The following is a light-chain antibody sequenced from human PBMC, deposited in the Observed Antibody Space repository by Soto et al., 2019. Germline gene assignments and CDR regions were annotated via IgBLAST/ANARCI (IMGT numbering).Light chain of an antibody. CDR1: SSDVGGYNY. Sequence: QSVLTQPASVSGSPGQSITISCTGTSSDVGGYNYVSWYQQHPGIAPKLLIYDVTNRPSGVSNRFSGSKSGNTASLTISGLQAEDEADYYCSSYTSSSTLVFGGGTKLTVL. J-gene: IGLJ2*01. V-gene: IGLV2-14*01. CDR2: DVT. CDR3: SSYTSSSTLV.